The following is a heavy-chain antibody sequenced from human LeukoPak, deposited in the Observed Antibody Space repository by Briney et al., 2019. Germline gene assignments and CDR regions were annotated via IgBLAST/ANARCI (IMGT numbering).Heavy chain of an antibody. D-gene: IGHD2-15*01. CDR3: ARTTEGYCRGRSCYSYYYYMDV. CDR2: IFHTGTT. V-gene: IGHV4-4*02. Sequence: PSGTLSLTCAVSGGSISSSNWWRWVRQPPGKGLEWIGSIFHTGTTDYKTSLKGRVTISVDKSKNQFSLKLSSVTAADTAVYYCARTTEGYCRGRSCYSYYYYMDVWGKGTTVTVSS. J-gene: IGHJ6*03. CDR1: GGSISSSNW.